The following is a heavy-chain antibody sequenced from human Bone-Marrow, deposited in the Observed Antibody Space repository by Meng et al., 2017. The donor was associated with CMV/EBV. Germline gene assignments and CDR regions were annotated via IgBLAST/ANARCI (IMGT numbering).Heavy chain of an antibody. D-gene: IGHD3-10*01. V-gene: IGHV1-18*04. CDR1: GYTFTGYY. CDR3: ARDRAGGGYFDY. Sequence: QVEPVQSGAEVKKPGASVKVSCKASGYTFTGYYMHWVRQAPGQGLEWMGWISAYNGNTNYAQKLQGRVTMTTDTSTSTAYMELRSLRSDDTAVYYCARDRAGGGYFDYWGQGTLVTVSS. CDR2: ISAYNGNT. J-gene: IGHJ4*02.